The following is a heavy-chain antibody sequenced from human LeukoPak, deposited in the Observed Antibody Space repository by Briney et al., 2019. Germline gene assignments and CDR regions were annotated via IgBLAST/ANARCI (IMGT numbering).Heavy chain of an antibody. J-gene: IGHJ4*02. Sequence: SETLSLTCTVSGGSIISYFWSWIRQPPGKGPEWIGYFFDSGTTNYNPSTNYNPSLKSRVTVSLDTSKNHFSLKLSSVTAADTAVYFCARGGVTTIAQYDYWGQGILVTVSS. CDR1: GGSIISYF. D-gene: IGHD5-12*01. CDR2: FFDSGTTNYNPST. CDR3: ARGGVTTIAQYDY. V-gene: IGHV4-59*01.